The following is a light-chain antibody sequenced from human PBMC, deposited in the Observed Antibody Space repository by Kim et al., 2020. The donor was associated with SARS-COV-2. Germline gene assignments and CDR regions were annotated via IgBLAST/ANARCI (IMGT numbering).Light chain of an antibody. CDR3: SSYTDTKNLL. V-gene: IGLV2-8*01. J-gene: IGLJ2*01. CDR2: EVT. CDR1: SSDIGAYEY. Sequence: GQSVTISCTGLSSDIGAYEYVSWYQHYHGKAPNVVTFEVTKRPSGVPDRFSGSKSGNTASLTVSGLQAEDEADYYCSSYTDTKNLLFGGGTQLTVL.